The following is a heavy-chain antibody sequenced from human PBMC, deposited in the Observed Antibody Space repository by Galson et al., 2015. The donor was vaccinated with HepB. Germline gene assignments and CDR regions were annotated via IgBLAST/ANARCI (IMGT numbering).Heavy chain of an antibody. CDR3: ARGGLATIGGPTFDY. Sequence: SVKVSCKASGYTFSGFSISWLRQAPGQGLEWMGWISGYDVNVRYAQKFQGRLTMTTDTSTSTAHLDSRSLRSDDSAVYYCARGGLATIGGPTFDYWGQGTLVTVSS. CDR2: ISGYDVNV. CDR1: GYTFSGFS. V-gene: IGHV1-18*01. J-gene: IGHJ4*02. D-gene: IGHD5-24*01.